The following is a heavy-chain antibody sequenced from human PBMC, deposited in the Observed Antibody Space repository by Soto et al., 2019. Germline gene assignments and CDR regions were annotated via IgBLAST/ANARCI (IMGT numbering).Heavy chain of an antibody. D-gene: IGHD3-10*01. CDR1: GYTFTSFC. J-gene: IGHJ4*02. CDR2: INPNNGNT. Sequence: ASVKVSCKASGYTFTSFCLSWVRQAPGQGLEWMAWINPNNGNTTYAQKFQGRVTVTTDKSTSTAYMELRSLKSVDAAVYYCAREGPNMGFDYWGQGTLVTVSS. CDR3: AREGPNMGFDY. V-gene: IGHV1-18*01.